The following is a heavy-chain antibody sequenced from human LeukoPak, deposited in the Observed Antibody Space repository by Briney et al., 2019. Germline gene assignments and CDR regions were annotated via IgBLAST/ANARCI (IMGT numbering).Heavy chain of an antibody. V-gene: IGHV4-34*01. CDR3: ARATWIQLWLIDY. Sequence: SETLSLTCAVYGGSFSCYYWSWIRQPPGKGLERIGEINHSGSTNYNPSLKSRVTISVDTSKNQFSLKLSSVTAADTAVYYCARATWIQLWLIDYWGQGTLVTVSS. CDR2: INHSGST. J-gene: IGHJ4*02. D-gene: IGHD5-18*01. CDR1: GGSFSCYY.